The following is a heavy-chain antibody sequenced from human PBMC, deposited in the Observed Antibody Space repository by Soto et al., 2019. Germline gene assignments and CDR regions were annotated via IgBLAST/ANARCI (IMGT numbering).Heavy chain of an antibody. CDR3: ARDPYCSGDSCYFKENYYYYGMDV. CDR2: ISGYNGDT. V-gene: IGHV1-18*01. Sequence: GASVKVSCKASGYTFISYGISWVRQAPGQGLEWMGWISGYNGDTNYAQKLQGRVTMTTDTSTSTAYMDLRSLRSDDTAVYYCARDPYCSGDSCYFKENYYYYGMDVWGQGTTVTVSS. CDR1: GYTFISYG. J-gene: IGHJ6*02. D-gene: IGHD2-15*01.